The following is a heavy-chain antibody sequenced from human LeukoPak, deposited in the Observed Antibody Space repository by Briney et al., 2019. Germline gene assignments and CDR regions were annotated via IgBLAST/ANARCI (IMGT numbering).Heavy chain of an antibody. J-gene: IGHJ4*02. CDR3: ARGPRGHSYVYYFDY. V-gene: IGHV4-59*01. CDR1: GGSISSYY. Sequence: SETLSLTCTVSGGSISSYYWSWIRQPPGKGLEWIGYIYYSGSTNYNPSLKSRVTISVDTSKNQFSLKLSSVTAADTAVYYCARGPRGHSYVYYFDYWGQGTLVTVSS. D-gene: IGHD5-18*01. CDR2: IYYSGST.